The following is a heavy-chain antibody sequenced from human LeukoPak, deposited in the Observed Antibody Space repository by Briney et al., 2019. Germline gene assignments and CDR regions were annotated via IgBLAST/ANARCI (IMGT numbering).Heavy chain of an antibody. CDR2: IYYSGTT. Sequence: SETLSLTCTVSGGSISSSSHYWGWIRQPPGKGLEWIGSIYYSGTTAYNPSLKSRVTISVDTSENQFSLKLSSVTAADTAVYYCVRWQSGSMFHPPWGQGTLVTVSS. J-gene: IGHJ5*02. CDR3: VRWQSGSMFHPP. D-gene: IGHD3-10*02. CDR1: GGSISSSSHY. V-gene: IGHV4-39*01.